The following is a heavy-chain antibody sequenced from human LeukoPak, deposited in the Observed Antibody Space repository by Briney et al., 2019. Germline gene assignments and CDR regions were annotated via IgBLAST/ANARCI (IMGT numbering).Heavy chain of an antibody. CDR1: GFTFSSYS. D-gene: IGHD3-9*01. CDR3: ARTPLRYFDWLSNYFDY. J-gene: IGHJ4*02. V-gene: IGHV3-21*01. Sequence: GGSLRLSCAASGFTFSSYSMNWVRQAPGKGLEWVSSISSSSSYIYYADSVKGRFTISRDNAKNSLYLQMNSLRAEDTAAYYCARTPLRYFDWLSNYFDYWGQGTLVTVSS. CDR2: ISSSSSYI.